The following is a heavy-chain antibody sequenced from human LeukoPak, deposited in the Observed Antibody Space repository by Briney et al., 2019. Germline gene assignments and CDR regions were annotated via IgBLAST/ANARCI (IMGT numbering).Heavy chain of an antibody. V-gene: IGHV1-69*05. CDR3: ARGGYCSSTSCRPNFNFDY. CDR2: IIPIFGTA. CDR1: GGTFSSYA. J-gene: IGHJ4*02. Sequence: ASVKVSCKASGGTFSSYAISWARQAPGQGLEWMGGIIPIFGTANYAQKFQGRVTITTDESTSTAYMELSSLRSEDTAVYYCARGGYCSSTSCRPNFNFDYWGQGTLATVSS. D-gene: IGHD2-2*01.